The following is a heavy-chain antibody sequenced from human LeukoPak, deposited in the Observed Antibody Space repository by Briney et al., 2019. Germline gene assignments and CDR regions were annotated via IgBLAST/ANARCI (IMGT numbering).Heavy chain of an antibody. CDR1: GFTFGDHA. CDR2: IRSKAYRGTT. Sequence: GGSLRLSCTASGFTFGDHAMSWVRQAPGKGLEWVGFIRSKAYRGTTEYATSVKGRFTISRDDSKSIAYLQMSSLKTEDTAIYYCTGGPIQLWIHNGMDVWGQGTTVIVSS. CDR3: TGGPIQLWIHNGMDV. J-gene: IGHJ6*02. V-gene: IGHV3-49*04. D-gene: IGHD5-18*01.